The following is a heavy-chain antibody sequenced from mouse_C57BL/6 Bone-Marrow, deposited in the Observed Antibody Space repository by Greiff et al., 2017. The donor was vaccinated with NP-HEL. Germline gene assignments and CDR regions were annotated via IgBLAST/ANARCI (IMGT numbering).Heavy chain of an antibody. J-gene: IGHJ3*01. CDR2: INPNNGGT. CDR1: GYTFTDYY. Sequence: EVQLQQSGPELVKPGASVKISCKASGYTFTDYYMNWVKQSHGKSLEWIGDINPNNGGTSYNQKFKGKATLTVDKSSSTAYMELRSLTSEDYAVYYCARGAVVATRAWFAYWGQGTLVTVSA. CDR3: ARGAVVATRAWFAY. D-gene: IGHD1-1*01. V-gene: IGHV1-26*01.